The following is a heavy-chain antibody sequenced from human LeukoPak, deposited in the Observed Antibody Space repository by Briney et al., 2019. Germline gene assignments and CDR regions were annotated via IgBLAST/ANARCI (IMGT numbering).Heavy chain of an antibody. V-gene: IGHV1-69*06. Sequence: ASVKVSCKASGGTFSSYAISWVRQAPGQGLEWMGGIIPIFGTANYAQKFQGRVTITADKSTSTAYMELSSLRSEDTAVYYCARAQKIFGGRPFDYWGQGTLVTVSS. CDR1: GGTFSSYA. CDR3: ARAQKIFGGRPFDY. CDR2: IIPIFGTA. J-gene: IGHJ4*02. D-gene: IGHD3-3*01.